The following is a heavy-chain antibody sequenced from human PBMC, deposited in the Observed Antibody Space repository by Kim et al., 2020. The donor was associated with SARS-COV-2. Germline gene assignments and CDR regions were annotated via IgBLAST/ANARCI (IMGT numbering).Heavy chain of an antibody. V-gene: IGHV3-30*07. Sequence: RFTIARDNSKNTLYLQMNSLRAEDTAVYYCARVGDYYDSSGYYGLDAFDIWGQGTMVTVSS. J-gene: IGHJ3*02. CDR3: ARVGDYYDSSGYYGLDAFDI. D-gene: IGHD3-22*01.